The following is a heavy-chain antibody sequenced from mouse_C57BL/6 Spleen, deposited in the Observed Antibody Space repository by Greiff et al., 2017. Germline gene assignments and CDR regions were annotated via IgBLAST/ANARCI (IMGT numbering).Heavy chain of an antibody. CDR3: AREGDSSGSLVAY. Sequence: QVQLKQPGAELVKPGASVKMSCKASGYTFTSYWITWVKQRPGQGLAWIGDIYPGSGSTNYNEKFKSKATLTVDTSSSTAYMQLSSLTSEDSAVYYCAREGDSSGSLVAYWGQGTLVTVSA. CDR1: GYTFTSYW. D-gene: IGHD3-2*02. J-gene: IGHJ3*01. V-gene: IGHV1-55*01. CDR2: IYPGSGST.